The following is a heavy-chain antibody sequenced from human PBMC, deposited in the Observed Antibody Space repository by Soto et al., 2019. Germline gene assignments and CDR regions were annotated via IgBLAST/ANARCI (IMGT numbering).Heavy chain of an antibody. J-gene: IGHJ6*03. CDR3: ARGGRSAYYYYMAV. CDR2: IYYSGRT. CDR1: GGSISNYY. Sequence: QVQLQESGPGLVKPSETLSLTCTVSGGSISNYYWSWIRQPTGKGLQWIGYIYYSGRTNYNPSLESRVTMSVHTSKNQFSLNLSSVTAADTAVYYCARGGRSAYYYYMAVWGTGTTVTVSS. V-gene: IGHV4-59*01.